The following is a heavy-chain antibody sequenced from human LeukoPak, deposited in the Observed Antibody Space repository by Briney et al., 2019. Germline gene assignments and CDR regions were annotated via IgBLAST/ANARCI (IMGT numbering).Heavy chain of an antibody. V-gene: IGHV1-69*13. Sequence: GASVKVSCKASGGTFSSYAISWVRQAPGQGLEWMGGIIPIFGTANYAQKFQGRVTITADESTSTAYMELSSLRSEDTAVYYCARPAVGGDSSSGRPIQAWPFDYWGQGTLVTVSS. CDR3: ARPAVGGDSSSGRPIQAWPFDY. CDR2: IIPIFGTA. CDR1: GGTFSSYA. D-gene: IGHD6-6*01. J-gene: IGHJ4*02.